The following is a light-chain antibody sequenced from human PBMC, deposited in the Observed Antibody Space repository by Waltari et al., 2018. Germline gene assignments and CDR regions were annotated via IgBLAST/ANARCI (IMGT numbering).Light chain of an antibody. J-gene: IGLJ3*02. Sequence: YVLTQPPSVSVAPGQTARIACGGNNIGSKRVHWYQQKSGQAPVLVVYDDRDRPSGIPERFSGSNSGNTATLTISRVEAGDEADYHCQVWNSSPDHPGNWVFGGGTKLTVL. V-gene: IGLV3-21*02. CDR2: DDR. CDR3: QVWNSSPDHPGNWV. CDR1: NIGSKR.